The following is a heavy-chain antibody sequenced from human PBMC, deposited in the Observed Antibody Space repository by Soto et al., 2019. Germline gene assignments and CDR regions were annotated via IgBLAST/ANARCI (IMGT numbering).Heavy chain of an antibody. V-gene: IGHV3-48*03. CDR3: VRIGAGGWDIPFDF. CDR1: GFTFSAYE. J-gene: IGHJ4*02. D-gene: IGHD6-19*01. CDR2: ISDSGNII. Sequence: EVQLVESGGGLVQPGGSLRLSCSTSGFTFSAYEMTWVRQAPGKGLEWISYISDSGNIIYYADSVKGRFTISRDDAKNSLCLQMNSLRADDTVLYYCVRIGAGGWDIPFDFWGQGTMVTVSS.